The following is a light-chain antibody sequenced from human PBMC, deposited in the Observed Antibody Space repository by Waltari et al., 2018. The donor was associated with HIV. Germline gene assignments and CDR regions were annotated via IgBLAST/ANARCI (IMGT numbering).Light chain of an antibody. CDR3: AAWDDSLSGV. CDR2: RNN. CDR1: SSNIGNNH. Sequence: QSVLPQPPSASGTPGRRVTISCSGGSSNIGNNHVYWYQQFPGTAPKLLIYRNNQRPSGVPDRFSGSKSGTSASLVISGLRSEDEADYYCAAWDDSLSGVFGGGTKVTVL. V-gene: IGLV1-47*01. J-gene: IGLJ2*01.